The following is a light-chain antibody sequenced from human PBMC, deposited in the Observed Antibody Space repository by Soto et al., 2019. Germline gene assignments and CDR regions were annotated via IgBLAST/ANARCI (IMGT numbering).Light chain of an antibody. CDR2: DAS. CDR1: QSVSSY. V-gene: IGKV3-11*01. J-gene: IGKJ5*01. Sequence: EIVLRQSPATLSLSPGERATLSCRASQSVSSYLAWYQQTPGQAPRLLIYDASNRATGIPARFSGSGSGTDFTLTISSLEPEDFAVYYCQHRSNFGQGTRLAIK. CDR3: QHRSN.